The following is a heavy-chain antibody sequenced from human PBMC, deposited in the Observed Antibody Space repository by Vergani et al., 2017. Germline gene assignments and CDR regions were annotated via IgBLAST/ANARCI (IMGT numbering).Heavy chain of an antibody. CDR2: IYTSGST. D-gene: IGHD2-2*01. CDR1: GGSISSGSYY. J-gene: IGHJ6*03. Sequence: QVQLQESGPGLVKPSQTLSLTCTVSGGSISSGSYYWSWIRQPAGKGLEWIGRIYTSGSTNYHPSLKSRVTISVDTSKNQFSLKLSSVTAADTAVYYCAGGVPAATNYYYYYMDVWGKGTTVTVSS. V-gene: IGHV4-61*02. CDR3: AGGVPAATNYYYYYMDV.